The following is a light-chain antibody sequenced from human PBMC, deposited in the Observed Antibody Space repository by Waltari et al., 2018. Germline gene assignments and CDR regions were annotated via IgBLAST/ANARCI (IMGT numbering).Light chain of an antibody. V-gene: IGLV2-14*03. CDR3: SSFSSGSTPVV. CDR2: NVS. Sequence: QSVLTQPASVSGSPGQSITISCTGTSSDVGSYNFVSWYQQHPGKAPKLIIFNVSNRPSGVSNCSSGSKSGNTASLTISGLQAEDEADFYCSSFSSGSTPVVFGGGTMLTVL. J-gene: IGLJ2*01. CDR1: SSDVGSYNF.